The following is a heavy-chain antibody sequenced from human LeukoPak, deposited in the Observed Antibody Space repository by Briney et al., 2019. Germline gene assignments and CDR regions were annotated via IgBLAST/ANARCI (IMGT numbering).Heavy chain of an antibody. CDR2: NYYSGIT. D-gene: IGHD2-15*01. Sequence: SETLSLTCSFSGTSINSYYWSWIRQPPGKGLEWIGYNYYSGITNYNPSLNSRVTISVDTSKNQFPLKLSSVTAADTAVYYCARYCSGGSCLDYWAQGTLVTVSS. J-gene: IGHJ4*02. CDR3: ARYCSGGSCLDY. V-gene: IGHV4-59*08. CDR1: GTSINSYY.